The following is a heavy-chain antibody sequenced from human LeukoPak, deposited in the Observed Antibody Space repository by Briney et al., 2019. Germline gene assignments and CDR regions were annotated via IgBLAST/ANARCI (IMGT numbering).Heavy chain of an antibody. Sequence: PGGSLRLSCAASGFTFSSYAMSWVRQAPGKGLEWVSAISGSGGSTYYADSVRGRFTISRDNSKNTLYLQMNSLGAEDTAVYYCAKGLYYYDSSGYYPSYNWFDPWGQGTLVTVSS. CDR2: ISGSGGST. CDR1: GFTFSSYA. CDR3: AKGLYYYDSSGYYPSYNWFDP. V-gene: IGHV3-23*01. J-gene: IGHJ5*02. D-gene: IGHD3-22*01.